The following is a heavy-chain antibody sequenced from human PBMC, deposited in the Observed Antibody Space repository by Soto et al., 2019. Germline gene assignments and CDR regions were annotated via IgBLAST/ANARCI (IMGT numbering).Heavy chain of an antibody. CDR2: INPAGGTT. D-gene: IGHD2-21*02. CDR1: GYSFTSTY. CDR3: ALKVVTYYDN. Sequence: QVQLVQSGAEVKKPGASVRISCRASGYSFTSTYVHWVRQAPGQDPEWMGIINPAGGTTYYAQKFQGRLTITSDTSTDTVFMDLNDLTSEDTAVYFCALKVVTYYDNWGQGTLLTVSS. V-gene: IGHV1-46*01. J-gene: IGHJ4*02.